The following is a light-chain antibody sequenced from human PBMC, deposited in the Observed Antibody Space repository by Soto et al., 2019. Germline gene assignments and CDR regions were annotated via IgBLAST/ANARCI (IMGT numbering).Light chain of an antibody. CDR1: QSVSNN. CDR2: DAS. V-gene: IGKV3-15*01. CDR3: QQYNKWPPWT. J-gene: IGKJ1*01. Sequence: EIVMTQSPATLSVSPGERATLSCRASQSVSNNLAWYQQKPGQAPRLLIYDASTRATGIPAKFSGSGSGIEFTLTISSLQSEDFVVYYCQQYNKWPPWTFGQGTKVEIK.